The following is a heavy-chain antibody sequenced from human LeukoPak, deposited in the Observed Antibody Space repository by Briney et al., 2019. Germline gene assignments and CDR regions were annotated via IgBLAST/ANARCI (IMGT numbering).Heavy chain of an antibody. CDR2: IDPSDSYT. V-gene: IGHV5-10-1*01. D-gene: IGHD6-19*01. Sequence: GESLKISCKGSGYSFTSYWISWVRQMPGKGLEWMGRIDPSDSYTNYSPSFQGHVTISADKSISTAYLQWSSLKASDTAMYYCVRRKWLVPNFDYWGQGTLVTVSS. J-gene: IGHJ4*02. CDR3: VRRKWLVPNFDY. CDR1: GYSFTSYW.